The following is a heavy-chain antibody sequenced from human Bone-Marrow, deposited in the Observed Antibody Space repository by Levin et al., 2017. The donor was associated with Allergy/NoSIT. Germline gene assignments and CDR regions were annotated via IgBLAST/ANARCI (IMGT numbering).Heavy chain of an antibody. J-gene: IGHJ6*03. CDR2: ISDYNGNT. CDR1: GFSFSTYG. D-gene: IGHD3-10*01. V-gene: IGHV1-18*01. Sequence: GASVKVSCKASGFSFSTYGISWVRQVPGQGLEWMAWISDYNGNTKYAERLQGRVSVTTDTSTTTAYMELRSLRSDDTAVYYCARFSASGSGFYYYMDVWGKGTTVTVSS. CDR3: ARFSASGSGFYYYMDV.